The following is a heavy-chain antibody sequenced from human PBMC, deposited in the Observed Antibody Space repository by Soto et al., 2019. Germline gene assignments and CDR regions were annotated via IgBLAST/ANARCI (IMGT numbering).Heavy chain of an antibody. CDR1: GYTFTSYD. V-gene: IGHV1-8*01. CDR2: MNPNSGNT. J-gene: IGHJ4*02. Sequence: ASVKVSCKASGYTFTSYDINWVRQATGQGLEWMGWMNPNSGNTGYAQKFQGRVTMTRNTSISTAYMELSSLRSEDTAVYYCASGATYYDFWSGYYRTTSFDYWGQGTLVTVSS. CDR3: ASGATYYDFWSGYYRTTSFDY. D-gene: IGHD3-3*01.